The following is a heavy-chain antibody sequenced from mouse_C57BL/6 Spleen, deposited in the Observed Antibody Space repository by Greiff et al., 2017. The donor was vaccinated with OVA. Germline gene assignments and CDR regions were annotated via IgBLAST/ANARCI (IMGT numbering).Heavy chain of an antibody. D-gene: IGHD1-1*01. V-gene: IGHV1-61*01. Sequence: QVQLQQPGAELVRPGSSVKLSCKASGYTFTSYWMDWVKQRPGQGLEWIGNIYPSDSETHYNQKFKDKATLTVDKSSSTAYMQLSSLTSEDSAVYDCASYYGGSSSYWYFDVWGTGTTVTVSS. J-gene: IGHJ1*03. CDR3: ASYYGGSSSYWYFDV. CDR2: IYPSDSET. CDR1: GYTFTSYW.